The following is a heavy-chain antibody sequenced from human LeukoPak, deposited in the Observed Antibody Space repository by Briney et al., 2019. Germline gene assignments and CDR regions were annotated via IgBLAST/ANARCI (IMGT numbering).Heavy chain of an antibody. CDR2: INPNSGGT. Sequence: WASVKVSCKASGYTFTGYYMHWVRQAPGQGLEWMGWINPNSGGTNYAQKFQGRVTMTRDTSISTAYMELSRLRSDDTAVYYCAREIRFLEWLPKGGYFDYWGRGTLVTVSS. CDR3: AREIRFLEWLPKGGYFDY. V-gene: IGHV1-2*02. CDR1: GYTFTGYY. J-gene: IGHJ4*02. D-gene: IGHD3-3*01.